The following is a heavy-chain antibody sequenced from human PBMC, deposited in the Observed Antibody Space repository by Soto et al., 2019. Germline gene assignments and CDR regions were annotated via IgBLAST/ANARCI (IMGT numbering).Heavy chain of an antibody. Sequence: ASVKVSCKASGYTFTSYGISWVRQAPGQGLEWMGWISAYNGNTNYAQKLQGRVTMTTDTSTSTAYMELRSLRSDDTAVYYCARVVVYSRLPAKFDYWGQGTLVTVSS. CDR3: ARVVVYSRLPAKFDY. CDR2: ISAYNGNT. D-gene: IGHD6-6*01. V-gene: IGHV1-18*01. CDR1: GYTFTSYG. J-gene: IGHJ4*02.